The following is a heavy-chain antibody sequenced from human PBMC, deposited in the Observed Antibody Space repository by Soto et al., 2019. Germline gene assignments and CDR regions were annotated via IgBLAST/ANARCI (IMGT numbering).Heavy chain of an antibody. CDR1: GYTFTSYG. D-gene: IGHD4-17*01. V-gene: IGHV1-18*01. Sequence: QVQLVQSGAEVKKPGASVKVSCKASGYTFTSYGISWVRQAPGQGLEWMGWISAYNGNTNYARKLQGRVTMTTDTATSTAYMALRSRRSDATPVYYCARGTTVETASYWGQGTLDTVSS. CDR3: ARGTTVETASY. J-gene: IGHJ4*02. CDR2: ISAYNGNT.